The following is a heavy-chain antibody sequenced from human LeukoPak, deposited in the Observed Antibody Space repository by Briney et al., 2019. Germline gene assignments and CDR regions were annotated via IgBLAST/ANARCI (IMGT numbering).Heavy chain of an antibody. CDR1: GGTFSSYA. CDR2: IIPILGIA. D-gene: IGHD2-15*01. Sequence: GASVKVSCKASGGTFSSYAISWVRQAPGQGLEWMGRIIPILGIANYAQKFQGRVTITADKSTSTAYMGLSSLKSEDTAVYYCARSITVSYGGNGDDYWGQGTLVTVSS. J-gene: IGHJ4*02. CDR3: ARSITVSYGGNGDDY. V-gene: IGHV1-69*04.